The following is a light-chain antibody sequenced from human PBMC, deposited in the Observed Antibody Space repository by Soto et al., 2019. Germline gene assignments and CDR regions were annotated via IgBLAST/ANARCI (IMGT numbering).Light chain of an antibody. V-gene: IGKV1-33*01. Sequence: DIQMTQSPSSLSASVGDRVTITCQASQDISNYLNWYQQKPGKAPKLLMYDASNLEAGVPSRFSGSGSGTDFIFTISSLQPEDIATYSCQQYDNHPYTFGQGTKLEIK. CDR3: QQYDNHPYT. CDR2: DAS. J-gene: IGKJ2*01. CDR1: QDISNY.